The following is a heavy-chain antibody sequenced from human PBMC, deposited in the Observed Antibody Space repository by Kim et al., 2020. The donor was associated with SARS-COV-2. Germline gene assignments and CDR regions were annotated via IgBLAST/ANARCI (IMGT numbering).Heavy chain of an antibody. CDR2: IDHSGTT. CDR1: GGALSSSSC. V-gene: IGHV4-4*02. Sequence: SETLSLTCVVSGGALSSSSCWSWVGQPPGKGLEWIGEIDHSGTTTYNPSLKSRVTISADESKTHFSLRLKSVTAADTAVYFCARGVSSAWTLRPWFDPWGQGTLVTVSS. CDR3: ARGVSSAWTLRPWFDP. J-gene: IGHJ5*02. D-gene: IGHD6-19*01.